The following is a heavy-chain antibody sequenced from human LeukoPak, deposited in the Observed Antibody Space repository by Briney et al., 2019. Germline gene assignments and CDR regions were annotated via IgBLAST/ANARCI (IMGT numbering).Heavy chain of an antibody. V-gene: IGHV3-53*01. CDR1: GFTVSSNY. Sequence: GGSLRLSCAASGFTVSSNYMSWVRQAPGKGLEWVSVIYSGGSTYYADSVKGRFTISRDNSKNALYLQMNSLRAEDTAVYYCAKDRTVTNFYYFDYWGQGTLVTVSS. D-gene: IGHD4-17*01. J-gene: IGHJ4*02. CDR2: IYSGGST. CDR3: AKDRTVTNFYYFDY.